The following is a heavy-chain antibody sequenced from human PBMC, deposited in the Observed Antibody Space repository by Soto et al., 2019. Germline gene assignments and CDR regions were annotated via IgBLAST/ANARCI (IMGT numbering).Heavy chain of an antibody. CDR2: MSPNSGAT. D-gene: IGHD1-1*01. Sequence: QVQLVQSGAEVTKPGASVKVSCKASGYTFTSYDINWVRQATGQGLEWMGWMSPNSGATGYAQKFQGRVTIPRDTSISTAYMELSNLRSEDTAIYYCARGVDAGVDVWGQGTTVTVSS. J-gene: IGHJ6*02. V-gene: IGHV1-8*01. CDR3: ARGVDAGVDV. CDR1: GYTFTSYD.